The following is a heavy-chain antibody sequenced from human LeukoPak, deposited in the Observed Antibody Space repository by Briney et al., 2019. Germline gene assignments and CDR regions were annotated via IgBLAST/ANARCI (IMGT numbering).Heavy chain of an antibody. Sequence: ASVKVSCKASGYTSTGYYMHWVRQAPGQGLEWMGWINPNSGGTNYARKFQGRVTMTRDTSISTAYMELSRLRSDDTAVYYCARAGSGYSGYGYYWGQGTLVTVSS. D-gene: IGHD5-12*01. CDR3: ARAGSGYSGYGYY. CDR2: INPNSGGT. CDR1: GYTSTGYY. J-gene: IGHJ4*02. V-gene: IGHV1-2*02.